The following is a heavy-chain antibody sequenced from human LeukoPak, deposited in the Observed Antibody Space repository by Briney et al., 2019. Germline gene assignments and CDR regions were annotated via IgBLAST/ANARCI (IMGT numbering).Heavy chain of an antibody. CDR3: ARDNSVVHTARWFDP. Sequence: GASVKVSCEASGYTFTGYYMHWVRQAPGHGREWMGLINPTGGSTGCAQKSSGGVTVTRDMSPSAGDMELRSRGCEGTAMYYCARDNSVVHTARWFDPWGQGPLVTVPS. J-gene: IGHJ5*02. D-gene: IGHD4-23*01. CDR1: GYTFTGYY. CDR2: INPTGGST. V-gene: IGHV1-46*01.